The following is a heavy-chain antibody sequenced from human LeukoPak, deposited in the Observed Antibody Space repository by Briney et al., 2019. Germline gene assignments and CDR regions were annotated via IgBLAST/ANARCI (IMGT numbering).Heavy chain of an antibody. V-gene: IGHV3-7*01. J-gene: IGHJ4*02. D-gene: IGHD3-10*01. CDR1: GFSFSSYW. Sequence: GGSLTLSCVASGFSFSSYWMSWVRQAPGKGLEWVANIKQDGSEKYYVDSVKGRFNISRDNTKNSLYLQMDSLRAEDTATYYCARVITPRDCWGQGTLVTVSS. CDR3: ARVITPRDC. CDR2: IKQDGSEK.